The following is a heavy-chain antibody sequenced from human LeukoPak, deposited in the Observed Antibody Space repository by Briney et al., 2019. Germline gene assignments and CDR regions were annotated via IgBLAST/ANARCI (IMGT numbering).Heavy chain of an antibody. CDR2: IYPGDSDT. CDR3: ARRGYCSSTSCHYFDY. D-gene: IGHD2-2*01. CDR1: GYSFTSYW. V-gene: IGHV5-51*01. Sequence: GESLKISCQGSGYSFTSYWIGWVRQMPGKGLERMGIIYPGDSDTRYSPSFQGQVTISADKSISTAYLQWSSLKASDTAMYYCARRGYCSSTSCHYFDYWGQGTLVTVSS. J-gene: IGHJ4*02.